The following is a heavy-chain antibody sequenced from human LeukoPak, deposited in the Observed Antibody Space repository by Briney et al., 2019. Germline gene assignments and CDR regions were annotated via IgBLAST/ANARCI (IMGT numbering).Heavy chain of an antibody. V-gene: IGHV3-15*04. CDR3: TTSSPPTMIVWTPDSFDY. CDR2: TVSEIDGGTT. CDR1: GFTFNYAW. J-gene: IGHJ4*02. Sequence: PGGSLRLSCAASGFTFNYAWMSWVRQVPGKGLEWVGQTVSEIDGGTTDYAAPVKGRFTISRDDSKNTLYLQMNSLKTEDTAVYYCTTSSPPTMIVWTPDSFDYWGQGTLVTVSS. D-gene: IGHD3-22*01.